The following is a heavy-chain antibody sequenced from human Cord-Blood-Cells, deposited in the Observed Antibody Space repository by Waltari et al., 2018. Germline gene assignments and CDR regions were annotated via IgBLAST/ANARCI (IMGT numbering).Heavy chain of an antibody. CDR2: INAGNGNT. V-gene: IGHV1-3*01. CDR1: GYTFTSDA. D-gene: IGHD1-1*01. J-gene: IGHJ3*02. CDR3: ASANWNDVGAFDI. Sequence: QVQLVQSMATVKKPGASVKVSCKPSGYTFTSDARHLVRQAPGQRLEWMGWINAGNGNTKYSQKFQGRVTITRDTSASTAYMELSSLRSEDTAVYYCASANWNDVGAFDIWGQGKMVTVSS.